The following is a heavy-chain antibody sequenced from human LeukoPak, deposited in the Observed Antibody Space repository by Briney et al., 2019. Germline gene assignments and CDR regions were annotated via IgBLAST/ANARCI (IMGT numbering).Heavy chain of an antibody. CDR3: ARVTYYYGSGSYPNWFDP. D-gene: IGHD3-10*01. J-gene: IGHJ5*02. Sequence: GGSLRLSCAASGFSFNSHWMSWVRQAPGKGLEWVANIKQDGSEKYYVDSVKGRFTISRDNAKNPLYLQMNSLRAEDTAVYYCARVTYYYGSGSYPNWFDPWGQGTLVTVSS. CDR2: IKQDGSEK. CDR1: GFSFNSHW. V-gene: IGHV3-7*01.